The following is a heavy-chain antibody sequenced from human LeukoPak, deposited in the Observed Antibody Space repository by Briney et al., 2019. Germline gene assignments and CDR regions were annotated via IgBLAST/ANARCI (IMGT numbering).Heavy chain of an antibody. V-gene: IGHV4-34*01. D-gene: IGHD3-10*01. CDR1: GGSFSGYY. CDR3: ARGVLVWFGELLSYNWFDP. Sequence: PSETLSLTCAVYGGSFSGYYWSWIRQPPGKGLEWIGEINHSGSTNYNPSLKSRVTISVDTSKNQFSLKLSSVTAADTAVYYCARGVLVWFGELLSYNWFDPWGQGTLVTVSS. CDR2: INHSGST. J-gene: IGHJ5*02.